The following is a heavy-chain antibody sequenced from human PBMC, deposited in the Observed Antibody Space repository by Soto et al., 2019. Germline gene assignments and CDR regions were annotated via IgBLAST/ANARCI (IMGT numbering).Heavy chain of an antibody. CDR3: ARALGLGGSYGGIDY. V-gene: IGHV3-33*01. J-gene: IGHJ4*02. CDR1: GFTFSSYG. Sequence: GGSLRLSCAASGFTFSSYGMHWARQAPGKGLEWVAVIWYDGSNKYYADSVKGRFTISRDNSKNTLYLQMNSLRAEDTAVYYWARALGLGGSYGGIDYWGQGTLVTVSS. CDR2: IWYDGSNK. D-gene: IGHD1-26*01.